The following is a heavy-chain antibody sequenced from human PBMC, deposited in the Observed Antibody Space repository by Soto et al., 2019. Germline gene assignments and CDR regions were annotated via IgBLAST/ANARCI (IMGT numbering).Heavy chain of an antibody. Sequence: QVQLQESGPGLVKPSQTLSLTCAVSGGSISSGGYYWSWIRQHPGKGLEWIGYIYYGGSTYYNPSIKSRVTISVDTSKSQFSLKLSSVTAADTAVYYCARAYGSGYMDVWGQGTTVTVSS. CDR1: GGSISSGGYY. V-gene: IGHV4-31*11. D-gene: IGHD3-10*01. CDR2: IYYGGST. J-gene: IGHJ6*02. CDR3: ARAYGSGYMDV.